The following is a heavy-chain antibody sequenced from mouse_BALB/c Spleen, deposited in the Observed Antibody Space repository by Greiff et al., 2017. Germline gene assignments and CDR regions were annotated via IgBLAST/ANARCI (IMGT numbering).Heavy chain of an antibody. CDR2: INPSSGYT. V-gene: IGHV1-4*01. CDR3: AGYDYGAWFAY. D-gene: IGHD2-4*01. CDR1: GYTFTSYT. Sequence: VQLVESGAELARPGASVKMSCKASGYTFTSYTMHWVKQRPGQGLEWIGYINPSSGYTNYNQKFKDKATLTADKSSSTAYMQLSSLTSEDSAVYYCAGYDYGAWFAYWGQGTLVTVSA. J-gene: IGHJ3*01.